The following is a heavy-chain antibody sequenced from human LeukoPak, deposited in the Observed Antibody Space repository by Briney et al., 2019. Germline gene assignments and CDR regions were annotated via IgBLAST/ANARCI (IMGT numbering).Heavy chain of an antibody. Sequence: SETLSLTCAVSGYSISSGYSWGWIRQPPGKGLEWIGSIFPSGSTYFNPSLQSRVTISVDTSNNQFSLKLSSVTAADTAVYYCARVGYSYGYVDYWGQGILVTVSS. J-gene: IGHJ4*02. CDR2: IFPSGST. CDR3: ARVGYSYGYVDY. V-gene: IGHV4-38-2*01. CDR1: GYSISSGYS. D-gene: IGHD5-18*01.